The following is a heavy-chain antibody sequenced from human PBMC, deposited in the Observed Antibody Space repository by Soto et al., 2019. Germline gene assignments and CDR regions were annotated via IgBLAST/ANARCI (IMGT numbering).Heavy chain of an antibody. CDR3: AREHISSDAFDI. V-gene: IGHV3-21*01. Sequence: AGGSLRLSCAASGFTFSSYSMNWVRQAPGKGLEWVSSISSSSSYIYYADSVRGRFTISRDNAKNSLYLQMNSLRAEDTAVYYCAREHISSDAFDIWGQGTMVTVSS. CDR1: GFTFSSYS. J-gene: IGHJ3*02. D-gene: IGHD3-3*02. CDR2: ISSSSSYI.